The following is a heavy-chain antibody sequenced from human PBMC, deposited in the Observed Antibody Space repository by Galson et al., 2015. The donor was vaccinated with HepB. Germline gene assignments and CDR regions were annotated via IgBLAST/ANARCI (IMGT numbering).Heavy chain of an antibody. J-gene: IGHJ5*01. V-gene: IGHV3-48*04. CDR2: ISSSSTTI. D-gene: IGHD5-18*01. CDR3: AKDSTMVTLGWFDS. CDR1: TFIFSTYS. Sequence: SLRLSCAASTFIFSTYSMDWVRQAPGKGLKWVSYISSSSTTIYYADSVKGRFTIARDNAKNSLYLQMNSLRAEDTAIYYCAKDSTMVTLGWFDSWGQGTLVTVSS.